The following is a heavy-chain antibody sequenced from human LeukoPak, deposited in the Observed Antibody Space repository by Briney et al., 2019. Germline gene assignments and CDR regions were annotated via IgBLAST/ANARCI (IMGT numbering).Heavy chain of an antibody. D-gene: IGHD3-16*01. J-gene: IGHJ6*03. V-gene: IGHV3-66*01. CDR1: GFTVSSNY. CDR3: ARERLGQQLISRKQYYYIDV. CDR2: IYSGGST. Sequence: GGSLRLSCAASGFTVSSNYMSWVRQAPGKGLEWVSIIYSGGSTYYVDSVKGRLTISRDNSKNTLYLQMNSLRAEDTAVYYCARERLGQQLISRKQYYYIDVWGKGTTVTISS.